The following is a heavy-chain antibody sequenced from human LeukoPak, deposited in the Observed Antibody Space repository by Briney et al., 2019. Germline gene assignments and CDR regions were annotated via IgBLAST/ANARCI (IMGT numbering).Heavy chain of an antibody. J-gene: IGHJ4*02. D-gene: IGHD3-9*01. CDR3: ARDHFEPGVILDY. CDR1: GFTFSSHW. CDR2: INQDGSEK. V-gene: IGHV3-7*05. Sequence: GGSLRLSCAASGFTFSSHWLSWVCQAPGKGLEWVANINQDGSEKYYVDSVKGRFTISRDNAKNSLYLQMNSLRAEDTAVYYCARDHFEPGVILDYWGQGNLVTVSS.